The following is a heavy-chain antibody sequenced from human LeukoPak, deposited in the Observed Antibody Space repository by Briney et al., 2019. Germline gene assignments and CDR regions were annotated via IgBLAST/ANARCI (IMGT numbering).Heavy chain of an antibody. D-gene: IGHD3-9*01. Sequence: SETLSLTCTVSGGSIISYYWSWIRQPPGKGLEWIGYMYYSGATNYNPSLMSRVTMSVDTSMTHFSLQLSLVTVEDKAVYYCARSDVLTAYAMALWGQGTLVIVSS. J-gene: IGHJ4*02. CDR3: ARSDVLTAYAMAL. CDR1: GGSIISYY. CDR2: MYYSGAT. V-gene: IGHV4-59*08.